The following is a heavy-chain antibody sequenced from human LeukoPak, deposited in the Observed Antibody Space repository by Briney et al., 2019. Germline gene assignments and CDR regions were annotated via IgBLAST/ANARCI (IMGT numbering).Heavy chain of an antibody. V-gene: IGHV4-39*01. CDR1: GGSISSSSYY. CDR3: ASIRGDIVVVPAAIYY. J-gene: IGHJ4*02. Sequence: PSETLSLTCTVSGGSISSSSYYWGWIRQPPGKGLEWIGSIYYSGSTYYNPSLKSRVTISVDTSKSQFSLKLSSVTAADTAVYYCASIRGDIVVVPAAIYYWGQGTLVTVSS. D-gene: IGHD2-2*02. CDR2: IYYSGST.